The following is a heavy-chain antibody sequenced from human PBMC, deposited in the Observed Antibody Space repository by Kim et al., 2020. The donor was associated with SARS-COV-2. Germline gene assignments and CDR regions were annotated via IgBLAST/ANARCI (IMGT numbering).Heavy chain of an antibody. D-gene: IGHD2-21*02. V-gene: IGHV4-39*07. J-gene: IGHJ4*02. CDR2: IYYSGST. CDR1: GGSISSSSYY. Sequence: SETLSLTCTVSGGSISSSSYYWGWIRQPPGKGLEWIGSIYYSGSTYYNPSLKSRVTISVDTSKNQFSLKLSSVTAADTAVYYCARGEDCGGDCYPDYWGQGNLVTVSS. CDR3: ARGEDCGGDCYPDY.